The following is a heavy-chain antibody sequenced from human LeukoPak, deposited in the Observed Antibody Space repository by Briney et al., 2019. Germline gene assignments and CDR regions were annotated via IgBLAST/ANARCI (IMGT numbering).Heavy chain of an antibody. CDR3: ARGHVCFGP. V-gene: IGHV3-7*05. Sequence: PGGSLRLSCAASGFTFSNYGMTWVRQAPGKGLEWVANIKQDGSEKYYVDSVKGRFTISRDNAKNSLYLQMNSLRAEDMAVYYCARGHVCFGPWGQGTLVTVSS. CDR2: IKQDGSEK. CDR1: GFTFSNYG. J-gene: IGHJ5*02.